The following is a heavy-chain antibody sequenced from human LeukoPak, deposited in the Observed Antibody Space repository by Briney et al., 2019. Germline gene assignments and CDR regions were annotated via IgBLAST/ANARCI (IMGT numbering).Heavy chain of an antibody. CDR2: ISSSSSYI. CDR3: ARCPSYYDILTGYFRSWDYFDY. V-gene: IGHV3-21*01. J-gene: IGHJ4*02. D-gene: IGHD3-9*01. CDR1: GFTFSSYS. Sequence: GGSLRLSCAASGFTFSSYSMNWVRQAPGKGLGWVSSISSSSSYIYYADSVKGRFTISRDNAKNSLYLQMNSLRAEDTAVYYCARCPSYYDILTGYFRSWDYFDYWGQGTLVTVSS.